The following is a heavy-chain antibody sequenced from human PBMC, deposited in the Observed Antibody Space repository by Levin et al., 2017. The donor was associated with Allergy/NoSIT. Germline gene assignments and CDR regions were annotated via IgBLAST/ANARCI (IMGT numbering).Heavy chain of an antibody. J-gene: IGHJ4*02. CDR3: ARAEVGSEH. CDR1: GGSISSGSYY. V-gene: IGHV4-61*02. CDR2: IYSSGSA. Sequence: SETLSLTCKVSGGSISSGSYYWSWIRQPAAKGLEWIGRIYSSGSANYNPSLKCRVTISVDTSKNQFSLKLSSVTAADTAVYYCARAEVGSEHWGQGTLVTVSS. D-gene: IGHD3-10*01.